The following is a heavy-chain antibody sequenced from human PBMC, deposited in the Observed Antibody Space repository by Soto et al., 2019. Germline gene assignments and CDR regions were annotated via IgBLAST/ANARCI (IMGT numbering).Heavy chain of an antibody. V-gene: IGHV4-59*08. CDR1: GGSISSYY. CDR3: ARSTGHVDY. J-gene: IGHJ4*02. Sequence: ETLSLTCPVSGGSISSYYWSWIRQPPGKGLEWIGYIYYSGSTNYNPSLKSRVTISVDTSKNQFSLKLSSVTAADTAVYYCARSTGHVDYWGQGTLVTVSS. CDR2: IYYSGST.